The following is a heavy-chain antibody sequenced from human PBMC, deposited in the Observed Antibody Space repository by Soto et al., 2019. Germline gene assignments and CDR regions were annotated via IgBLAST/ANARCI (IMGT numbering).Heavy chain of an antibody. CDR2: INPHNGAT. J-gene: IGHJ4*02. CDR3: ARDRRSPISYTAF. CDR1: GYGFTGYY. Sequence: ASVKVSCKASGYGFTGYYMHWVRQAPGQGLEWMGWINPHNGATNYAHKFQGRVTMTRDTSISTAHMELSSLRSDDTAIYYGARDRRSPISYTAFGGQGDLVPVS. V-gene: IGHV1-2*02. D-gene: IGHD1-20*01.